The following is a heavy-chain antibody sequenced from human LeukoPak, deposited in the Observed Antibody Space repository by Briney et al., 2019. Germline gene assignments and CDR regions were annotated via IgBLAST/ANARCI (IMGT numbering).Heavy chain of an antibody. CDR3: ARHRRYYDSSGYSPYGAFDI. Sequence: GESLKISCKGSGYSFTSYWIGWVRQMPGKGLERMGIIYPGDSDTRYSPSFQGQVTISADRSISTAYLQWSSLKASDTAMYYCARHRRYYDSSGYSPYGAFDIWGQGTMVTVSS. CDR1: GYSFTSYW. V-gene: IGHV5-51*01. J-gene: IGHJ3*02. D-gene: IGHD3-22*01. CDR2: IYPGDSDT.